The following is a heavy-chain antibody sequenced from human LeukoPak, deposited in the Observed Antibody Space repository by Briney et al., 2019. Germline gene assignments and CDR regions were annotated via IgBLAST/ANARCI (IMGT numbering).Heavy chain of an antibody. D-gene: IGHD1-26*01. CDR2: IHYSGIA. J-gene: IGHJ4*02. CDR3: ARQLLGATFDY. CDR1: GDSVSSSSYY. V-gene: IGHV4-39*01. Sequence: PSETLPLTCTVSGDSVSSSSYYWGWIRQPPGKGLEWIGSIHYSGIAYYTPSLKSRVNISVDTSKNQFSLKMSSVTAADAAVFYCARQLLGATFDYWGQGILVTVS.